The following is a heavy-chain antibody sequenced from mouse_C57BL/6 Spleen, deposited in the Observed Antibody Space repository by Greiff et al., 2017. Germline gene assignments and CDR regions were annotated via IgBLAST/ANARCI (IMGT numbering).Heavy chain of an antibody. CDR1: GFTFSDYG. J-gene: IGHJ4*01. CDR2: ISSGSSTI. CDR3: ARGPTYYSNYSYAMDY. V-gene: IGHV5-17*01. D-gene: IGHD2-5*01. Sequence: EVQLQESGGGLVKPGGSLKLSCAASGFTFSDYGMHWVRQAPEKGLEWVAYISSGSSTIYYADTVKGRFTIARDNAKNTLFLQMTSLRSEDTAMYYCARGPTYYSNYSYAMDYWGQGTSVTVSS.